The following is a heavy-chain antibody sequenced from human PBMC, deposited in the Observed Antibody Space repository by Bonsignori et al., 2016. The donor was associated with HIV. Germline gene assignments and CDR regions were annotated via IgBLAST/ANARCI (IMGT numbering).Heavy chain of an antibody. CDR3: AITEAYYGSGSYYS. Sequence: SETLSLTCAVYGGSFSGYYWSWIRQPPGKGLEWIGEINHSGSTNYNPSLKSRVTISVDTSKNQFSLKLSSVTAADTAVYYCAITEAYYGSGSYYSWGQGTLVTVSS. D-gene: IGHD3-10*01. CDR2: INHSGST. J-gene: IGHJ4*02. CDR1: GGSFSGYY. V-gene: IGHV4-34*01.